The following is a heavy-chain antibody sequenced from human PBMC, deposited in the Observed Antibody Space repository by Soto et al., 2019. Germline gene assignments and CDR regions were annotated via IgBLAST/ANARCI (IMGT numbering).Heavy chain of an antibody. CDR3: ARDIKVLTGTTSYYYYYYYMDV. V-gene: IGHV3-7*01. CDR2: IKQDGSEK. Sequence: EVQLVESGGGLVQPGGSLRLSCAASGFTFSSYWMSWVRQAPGKGLEWVANIKQDGSEKYYVDSVKGRFTISRDNAKNSLYLQMNSLRAEDTAVYYSARDIKVLTGTTSYYYYYYYMDVWGKGTTVTVSS. J-gene: IGHJ6*03. CDR1: GFTFSSYW. D-gene: IGHD1-7*01.